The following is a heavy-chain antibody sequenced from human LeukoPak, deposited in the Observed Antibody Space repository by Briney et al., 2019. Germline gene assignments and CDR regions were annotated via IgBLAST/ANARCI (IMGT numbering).Heavy chain of an antibody. CDR3: ARGTVPNAFDI. CDR2: IYTSGST. V-gene: IGHV4-59*10. D-gene: IGHD1/OR15-1a*01. J-gene: IGHJ3*02. Sequence: KTSETLSLTCAVYGGSISTYYWSWIRQPAGKGLEWIGRIYTSGSTNYNPSLKSRVTMSVDTSKNQFSLKLSSVTAADTAVYFCARGTVPNAFDIWGQGTMVTVS. CDR1: GGSISTYY.